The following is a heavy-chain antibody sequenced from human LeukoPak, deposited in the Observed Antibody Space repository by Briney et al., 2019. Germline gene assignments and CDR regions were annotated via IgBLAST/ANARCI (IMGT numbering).Heavy chain of an antibody. CDR1: GFTFSAYA. Sequence: GGSLRLSCAASGFTFSAYAMSWVRQAPGKGLEWVSAISGSGGSTYYADSVKGRFTISRDNSKNTLYLQMNSLRAEDTAVYYCAVRGWIQLWLPSYWGQGTLVTVSS. CDR2: ISGSGGST. V-gene: IGHV3-23*01. J-gene: IGHJ4*02. CDR3: AVRGWIQLWLPSY. D-gene: IGHD5-18*01.